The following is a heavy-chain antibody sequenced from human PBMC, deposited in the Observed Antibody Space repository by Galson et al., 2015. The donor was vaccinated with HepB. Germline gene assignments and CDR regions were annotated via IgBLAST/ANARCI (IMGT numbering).Heavy chain of an antibody. CDR2: ISGSGGST. CDR1: GFTFSSYA. V-gene: IGHV3-23*01. J-gene: IGHJ4*02. Sequence: SLRLSCAASGFTFSSYAMSWVRQAPGKGLEWVSAISGSGGSTYYADSVKGRFTISRDNSKNTLYLQMNSLRAEDTAVYYCAKDCRDSTMIVVAASGVFDYWGQGTLVTVSS. CDR3: AKDCRDSTMIVVAASGVFDY. D-gene: IGHD3-22*01.